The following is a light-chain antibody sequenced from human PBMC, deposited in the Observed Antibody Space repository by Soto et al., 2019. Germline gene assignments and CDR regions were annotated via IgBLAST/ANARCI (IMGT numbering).Light chain of an antibody. J-gene: IGKJ2*01. CDR1: QSGSSSY. CDR3: QQYGSSLYT. V-gene: IGKV3-20*01. Sequence: EIVLTQSPGTLSLSPGEIATLSCRVSQSGSSSYLAWYQQKPGQAPRLLIYDASSSATGIPDRFSGSGSGTDYTLTISRLEPEDFAVYHCQQYGSSLYTFGQGPKMEIK. CDR2: DAS.